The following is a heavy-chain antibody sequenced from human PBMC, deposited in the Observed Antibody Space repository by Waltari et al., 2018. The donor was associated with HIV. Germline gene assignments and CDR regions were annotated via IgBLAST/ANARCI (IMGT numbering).Heavy chain of an antibody. Sequence: EVQLVESGGGLVQPGRSLRLSCAASGFTFDEDPMHWVRQSPGKGLEWVSGISWNSGITDYGDSVKGRFTISRDNAKNSLYLQMNSLTVEDTAFYYCAKGGSHLTIFEAWFDSWGQGTLVTVSS. CDR2: ISWNSGIT. J-gene: IGHJ5*01. V-gene: IGHV3-9*01. CDR1: GFTFDEDP. D-gene: IGHD3-3*01. CDR3: AKGGSHLTIFEAWFDS.